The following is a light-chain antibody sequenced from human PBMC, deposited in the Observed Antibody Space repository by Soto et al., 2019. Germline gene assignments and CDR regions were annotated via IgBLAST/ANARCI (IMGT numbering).Light chain of an antibody. CDR3: QQLNSFPPT. J-gene: IGKJ1*01. Sequence: DLQLTQSPSFLSASVGDRVTITCRAGQGISSHLTWYQQKPGKAPKLLIYAASTLQSGVPSRFSGSGSGTEFTLTISSLQPEDFATYYCQQLNSFPPTFGQGTKVEIK. CDR2: AAS. CDR1: QGISSH. V-gene: IGKV1-9*01.